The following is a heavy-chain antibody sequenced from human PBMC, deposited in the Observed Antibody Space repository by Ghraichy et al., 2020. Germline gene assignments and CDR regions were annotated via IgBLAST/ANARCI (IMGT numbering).Heavy chain of an antibody. CDR1: GGSISSYY. CDR2: IYYSGST. CDR3: ARGDFWSGPPAFVHYGMDV. J-gene: IGHJ6*02. Sequence: SQTLSLTCTVSGGSISSYYWSWIRQPPGKGLEWIGYIYYSGSTNYNPSLKSRVTISVDTSKNQFSLKLSSVTAADTAVYYCARGDFWSGPPAFVHYGMDVWGQGTTVTVSS. V-gene: IGHV4-59*01. D-gene: IGHD3-3*01.